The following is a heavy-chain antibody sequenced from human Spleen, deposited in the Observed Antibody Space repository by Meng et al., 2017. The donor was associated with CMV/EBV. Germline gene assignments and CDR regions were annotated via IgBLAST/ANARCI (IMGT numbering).Heavy chain of an antibody. Sequence: ASVKVSCKASGYTFTSYYMHWVRQAPGQGLEWMGIINPSGGSTSYAQKFQGRVTMTRDTSTSTVYMELSSLRSEDTAVYYCARASRAAIPAAGAGGYWGQGTLVTVSS. CDR1: GYTFTSYY. CDR3: ARASRAAIPAAGAGGY. J-gene: IGHJ4*02. D-gene: IGHD6-13*01. V-gene: IGHV1-46*01. CDR2: INPSGGST.